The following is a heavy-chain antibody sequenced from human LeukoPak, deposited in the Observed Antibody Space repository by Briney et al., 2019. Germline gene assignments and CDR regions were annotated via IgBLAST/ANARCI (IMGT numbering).Heavy chain of an antibody. Sequence: GASVKVSCKASGYTFTGYYMHWVRQAPGQGLEWMGWINPNSGGTNYAQKFQGRVTMTRDTSISTAYMELSRLRSDDTAVYYCARGSDYVSFAFDYWGQGTLVTVSS. CDR2: INPNSGGT. D-gene: IGHD6-25*01. V-gene: IGHV1-2*02. CDR3: ARGSDYVSFAFDY. J-gene: IGHJ4*02. CDR1: GYTFTGYY.